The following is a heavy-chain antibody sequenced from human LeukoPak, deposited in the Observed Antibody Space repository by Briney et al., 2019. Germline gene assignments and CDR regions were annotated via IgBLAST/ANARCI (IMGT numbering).Heavy chain of an antibody. V-gene: IGHV4-34*01. CDR2: INHSGST. D-gene: IGHD6-6*01. J-gene: IGHJ5*02. CDR3: ARVRASLAARPRRLNWFDP. Sequence: SETLSLTCVVYGGSFSGYYWSWIRQPPGKGLEWIGEINHSGSTNYNPSLKSRVTISVDTSKNQFSMKLSSLTAADTAVYYCARVRASLAARPRRLNWFDPWGQGTLVTVSS. CDR1: GGSFSGYY.